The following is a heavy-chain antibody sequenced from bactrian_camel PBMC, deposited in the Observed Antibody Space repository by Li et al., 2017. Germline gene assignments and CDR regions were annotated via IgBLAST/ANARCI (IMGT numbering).Heavy chain of an antibody. V-gene: IGHV3S53*01. CDR2: IDSDGIA. D-gene: IGHD7*01. Sequence: HVQLVEYGGDLVRPGGSLRLSCGASGSIYGDACVGWLRQAPGKEREGVAAIDSDGIASYADSVKGRFTISRDNAKNTLYLQMNSLKSEDTAMYYCAADNIYCGTGFAYWGQGTQVTVS. CDR3: AADNIYCGTGFAY. J-gene: IGHJ4*01. CDR1: GSIYGDAC.